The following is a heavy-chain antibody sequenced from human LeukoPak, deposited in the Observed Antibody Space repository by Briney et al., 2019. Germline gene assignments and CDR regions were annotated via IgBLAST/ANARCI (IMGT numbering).Heavy chain of an antibody. CDR2: ISGSGRTT. V-gene: IGHV3-23*01. CDR3: AKNVVVKRYIDY. CDR1: GFTFSNHA. Sequence: PGGSLRLSCAASGFTFSNHAMSWVRRTPGKGLQWVSVISGSGRTTEYADSVKGRFTISRDNSKNTLSLQMNSLRVEDTAIYYCAKNVVVKRYIDYWGQGTLVTVSS. D-gene: IGHD2-15*01. J-gene: IGHJ4*02.